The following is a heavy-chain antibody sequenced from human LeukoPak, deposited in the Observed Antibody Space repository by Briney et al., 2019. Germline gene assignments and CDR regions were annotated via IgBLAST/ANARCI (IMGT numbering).Heavy chain of an antibody. D-gene: IGHD5-18*01. CDR3: ARTWIQLWFSFDY. CDR2: INHSGGT. V-gene: IGHV4-34*01. J-gene: IGHJ4*02. CDR1: GGSFSGYY. Sequence: SETLSLTCAVYGGSFSGYYWSWIRQPPGKGLEWIGEINHSGGTNYNPSLKSRVTISVDTSKNQFSLKLSSVTAADTAVYYCARTWIQLWFSFDYWGQGTLVTVSS.